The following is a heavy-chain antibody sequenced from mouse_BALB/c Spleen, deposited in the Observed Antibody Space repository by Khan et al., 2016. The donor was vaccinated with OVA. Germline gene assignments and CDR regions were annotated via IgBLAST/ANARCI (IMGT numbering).Heavy chain of an antibody. CDR2: ISTYYGDA. CDR3: ARGSGNSRFAY. V-gene: IGHV1S137*01. CDR1: GYTFTDFA. D-gene: IGHD1-3*01. J-gene: IGHJ3*01. Sequence: QVRLQQSGAELVRPGVSVKISCKGSGYTFTDFAIHWVKQSHAKSLEWIGVISTYYGDATYNQMFKDKATMTVDKSSSTAYMELVRLTSEDSAIYYCARGSGNSRFAYWGQGTLVTVSA.